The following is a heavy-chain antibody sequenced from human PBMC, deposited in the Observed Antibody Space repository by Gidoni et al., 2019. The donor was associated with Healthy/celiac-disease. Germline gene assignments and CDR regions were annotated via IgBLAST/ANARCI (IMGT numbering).Heavy chain of an antibody. CDR2: MSACNGNN. V-gene: IGHV1-18*01. D-gene: IGHD3-3*01. J-gene: IGHJ6*03. Sequence: QVQLVQSGAEVKKPGASVKVSSKASGSTFTSYGISWVRQAPGQGLEWMGWMSACNGNNNYAQKVQVRVTMTTGKSTSTAYMELRSLRSDDTAVYYCARVSSFFGVVIPTYYYYMDVWGKGTTVTVSS. CDR1: GSTFTSYG. CDR3: ARVSSFFGVVIPTYYYYMDV.